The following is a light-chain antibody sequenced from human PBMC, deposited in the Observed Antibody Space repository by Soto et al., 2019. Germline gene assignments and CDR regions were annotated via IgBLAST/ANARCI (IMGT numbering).Light chain of an antibody. CDR2: GTS. CDR1: QSVNSRY. CDR3: QQYDNSHLT. V-gene: IGKV3-20*01. J-gene: IGKJ4*01. Sequence: ENVLTQSPGTLSLSPGERATLSCRASQSVNSRYLAWYQQKPGQAPSLLIYGTSSRATGIPDRFSASGSGTDFTLTISRLEPEDFAVYYCQQYDNSHLTFGGGTKVEI.